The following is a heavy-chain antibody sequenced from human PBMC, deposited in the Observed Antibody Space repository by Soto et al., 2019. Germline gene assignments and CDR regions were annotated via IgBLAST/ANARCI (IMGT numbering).Heavy chain of an antibody. V-gene: IGHV3-15*07. CDR1: GFTLRTAW. J-gene: IGHJ6*02. Sequence: EVQLVESGGGLVKPGRSLRLACAASGFTLRTAWMNWVRQAPGKGLEWVARIKRESDGGTTDYGVSVRGSFTISRDESQNTLYLQMNSLGTEDTAVYYCATEPYFYDSSGVDVWGQGTTVTVSS. CDR2: IKRESDGGTT. CDR3: ATEPYFYDSSGVDV.